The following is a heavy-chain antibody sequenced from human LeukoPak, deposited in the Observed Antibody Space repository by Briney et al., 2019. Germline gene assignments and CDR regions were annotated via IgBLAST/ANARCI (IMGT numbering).Heavy chain of an antibody. J-gene: IGHJ6*02. CDR2: INHSGST. Sequence: SETLSLTCTVYGGSFSDFYWSWIRQPPGKGLEWIGEINHSGSTNYNPSLGSRVTVSVDTSENQFSLRLSSVTAADTAVYYCARVVRRGEPLYGNVGHYYGMDVWGQGTTVTVSS. D-gene: IGHD3-16*01. CDR1: GGSFSDFY. CDR3: ARVVRRGEPLYGNVGHYYGMDV. V-gene: IGHV4-34*01.